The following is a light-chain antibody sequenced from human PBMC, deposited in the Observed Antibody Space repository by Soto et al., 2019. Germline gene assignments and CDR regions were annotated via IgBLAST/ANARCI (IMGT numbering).Light chain of an antibody. CDR3: QSYDTSLSGVV. J-gene: IGLJ1*01. Sequence: QSVLTQPPSVSGAPGQRVTISCTGGSSNIGAGYDVHWYQQLPGTAPKLLIDGNIDRPSGVPDRFSGSKSGTSASLAFTGLQAEDEADYYCQSYDTSLSGVVFGTGTKVTVL. CDR2: GNI. CDR1: SSNIGAGYD. V-gene: IGLV1-40*01.